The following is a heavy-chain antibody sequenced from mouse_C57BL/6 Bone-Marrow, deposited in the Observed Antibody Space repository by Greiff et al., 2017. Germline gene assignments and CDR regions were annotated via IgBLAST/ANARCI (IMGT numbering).Heavy chain of an antibody. CDR1: GYAFTNYL. CDR2: INPGSGGT. CDR3: ARGVYYYGMDY. V-gene: IGHV1-54*01. J-gene: IGHJ4*01. Sequence: QVQLKQSGAELVRPGTSVKVSCKASGYAFTNYLIEWVKQRPGQGLEWIGVINPGSGGTNYNEKFKGKATLTADKSSSTAYMQLSSLTSEDSAVYFCARGVYYYGMDYWGQGTSVTVSS.